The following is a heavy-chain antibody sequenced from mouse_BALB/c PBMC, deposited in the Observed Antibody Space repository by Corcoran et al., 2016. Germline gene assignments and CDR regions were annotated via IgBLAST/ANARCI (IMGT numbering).Heavy chain of an antibody. V-gene: IGHV14-3*02. Sequence: EVQLQQSGAELVKPGASVKLSCTASGFNIKDTYMHWVKQRPEQGLEWIGRIDPANGNTKYDPKFQGKATITADTSSNTAYLQLSSLTSEDPAVYYGARSHYYGYFDYWGQGTTLTVSS. D-gene: IGHD1-2*01. CDR1: GFNIKDTY. CDR3: ARSHYYGYFDY. J-gene: IGHJ2*01. CDR2: IDPANGNT.